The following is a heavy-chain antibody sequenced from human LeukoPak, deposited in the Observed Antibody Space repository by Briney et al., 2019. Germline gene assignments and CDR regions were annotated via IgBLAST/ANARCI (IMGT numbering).Heavy chain of an antibody. CDR3: ARDGYCSSTSCPWAYFDF. D-gene: IGHD2-2*01. CDR1: GFTFSSYA. CDR2: ISSNGGST. Sequence: PGGSLRLSCAASGFTFSSYAMHWVRQAPGKGLEFVSVISSNGGSTYYANSVKGRFTISRDNSKNTLYLQMGSLRAEDMAVYYCARDGYCSSTSCPWAYFDFWGQGTPVTVSS. V-gene: IGHV3-64*01. J-gene: IGHJ4*02.